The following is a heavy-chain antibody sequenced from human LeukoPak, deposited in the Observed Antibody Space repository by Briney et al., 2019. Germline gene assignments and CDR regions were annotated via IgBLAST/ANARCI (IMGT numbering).Heavy chain of an antibody. V-gene: IGHV3-74*01. D-gene: IGHD2-2*02. Sequence: GGSLRLSCAASRFTFSSYWMHWVSQAPGKGLVWVSRISSDGSSTTYADSVKGRFTISRDNAKNTLYLHMNSLRAEDTAVYYCARVVYTHFDYWGQGTLVTVSS. CDR1: RFTFSSYW. CDR3: ARVVYTHFDY. CDR2: ISSDGSST. J-gene: IGHJ4*02.